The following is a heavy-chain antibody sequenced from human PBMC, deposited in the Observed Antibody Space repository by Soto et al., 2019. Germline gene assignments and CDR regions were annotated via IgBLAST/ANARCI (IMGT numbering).Heavy chain of an antibody. CDR3: ARGGCSSTSCYYPQLMRWFDP. CDR1: GGSFSGYY. V-gene: IGHV4-34*01. Sequence: ASETLSLTCAVYGGSFSGYYWSWIRQPPGKGLEWIGEINHSGSTNYNPSLKSRVTISVDTSKNQFSLKLSSVTAADTAVYYCARGGCSSTSCYYPQLMRWFDPWGQGTLVTVS. CDR2: INHSGST. J-gene: IGHJ5*02. D-gene: IGHD2-2*01.